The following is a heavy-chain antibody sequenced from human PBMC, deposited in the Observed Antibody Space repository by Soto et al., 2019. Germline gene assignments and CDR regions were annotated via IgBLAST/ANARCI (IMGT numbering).Heavy chain of an antibody. V-gene: IGHV3-11*06. Sequence: GGSLRLSCAASGFTFSDYYMSWIRQAPGKGLEWVSYISSSSSYTNYADSVKGRFTISRDDAKNSLYLQMNSLRAEDTAVYYCARALVKPHAWFDPWGQGTLVTVSS. CDR1: GFTFSDYY. J-gene: IGHJ5*02. CDR3: ARALVKPHAWFDP. D-gene: IGHD3-9*01. CDR2: ISSSSSYT.